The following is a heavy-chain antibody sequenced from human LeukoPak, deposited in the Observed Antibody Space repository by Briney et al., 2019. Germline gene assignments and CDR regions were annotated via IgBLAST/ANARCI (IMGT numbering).Heavy chain of an antibody. D-gene: IGHD3-22*01. CDR3: AKDRHYYDSSGYVVTFDY. V-gene: IGHV3-23*01. J-gene: IGHJ4*02. CDR2: ISGSGGST. CDR1: GFTFSSYA. Sequence: GGSLRLSCAASGFTFSSYAMSWVRQAPGKGLESLSVISGSGGSTYYADSVKGRFTISRDNSKNTLYLQMNSLRAEDTAVYYCAKDRHYYDSSGYVVTFDYWGQGTLVTVS.